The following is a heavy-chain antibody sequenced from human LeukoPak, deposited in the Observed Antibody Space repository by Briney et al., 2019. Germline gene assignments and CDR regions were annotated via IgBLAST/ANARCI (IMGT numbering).Heavy chain of an antibody. D-gene: IGHD4-17*01. CDR2: SYYSGST. V-gene: IGHV4-59*01. Sequence: PSETLSLTCTVTGGSISSYYWSWIRQHPGKGLDLIGYSYYSGSTNYNPSLKSRVTISVDTSKNQFPLKLSSVTAADTAVYYCARARGDYGDYEDAFDIWGQGTMVTVSS. CDR1: GGSISSYY. J-gene: IGHJ3*02. CDR3: ARARGDYGDYEDAFDI.